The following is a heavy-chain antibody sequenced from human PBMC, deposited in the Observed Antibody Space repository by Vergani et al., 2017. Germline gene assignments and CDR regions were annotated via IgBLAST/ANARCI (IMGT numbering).Heavy chain of an antibody. Sequence: QVQLQESGPGVVKPSQTLSLTCAVSGCSISSGDHCWTWIRQRPGKGLEWIGYIFYSGSTNYNPSLKSRVTISVDTSKNQFSLKLSSVTAADTAVYYCARNPYCGGDCYSDAFDIWGQGTMVTVSS. J-gene: IGHJ3*02. V-gene: IGHV4-31*11. D-gene: IGHD2-21*02. CDR2: IFYSGST. CDR3: ARNPYCGGDCYSDAFDI. CDR1: GCSISSGDHC.